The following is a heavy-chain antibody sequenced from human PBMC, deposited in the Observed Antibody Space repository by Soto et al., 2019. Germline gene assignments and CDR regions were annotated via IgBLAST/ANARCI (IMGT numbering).Heavy chain of an antibody. D-gene: IGHD6-13*01. J-gene: IGHJ4*02. CDR2: IWYDGSKK. Sequence: QVQLVESGGGVVQPGRSLRLSCAASGFTFSNYGMHWVRQAPGKGLEWVALIWYDGSKKYYADSVKGRFTISRDNSKNTLYLQMTSLRAEDTAAYYCASGEVASALSWGPGTLVTVSS. V-gene: IGHV3-33*01. CDR1: GFTFSNYG. CDR3: ASGEVASALS.